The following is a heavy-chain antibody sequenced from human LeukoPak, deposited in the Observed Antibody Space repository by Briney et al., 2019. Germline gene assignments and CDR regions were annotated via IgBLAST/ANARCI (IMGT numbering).Heavy chain of an antibody. V-gene: IGHV1-8*01. J-gene: IGHJ6*03. CDR2: MNTDSGNI. CDR3: ARGRSGLSLEGVYYYYMDV. D-gene: IGHD3-3*01. Sequence: ASVKVSCRASGYPFSSYDINWVRQAPGQGLEWMGWMNTDSGNIAYAQNFQGRVTITRDTSVTTAYMELTNLRSADTAVYYCARGRSGLSLEGVYYYYMDVWGQGTTVTVSS. CDR1: GYPFSSYD.